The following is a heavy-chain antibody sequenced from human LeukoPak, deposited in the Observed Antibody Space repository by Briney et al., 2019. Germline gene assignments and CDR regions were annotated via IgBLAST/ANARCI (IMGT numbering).Heavy chain of an antibody. Sequence: SETLSLTCAVYGGSFSGYYWSWIRQPPGKGLEWIGEINHSGSTNYNPSLKSRVTISVDTSKNQFSLKLSSVTAADTAVYYCARHGSVRGRIRERGPIDYWGQGTLVTVSS. CDR3: ARHGSVRGRIRERGPIDY. D-gene: IGHD3-10*01. CDR1: GGSFSGYY. V-gene: IGHV4-34*01. CDR2: INHSGST. J-gene: IGHJ4*02.